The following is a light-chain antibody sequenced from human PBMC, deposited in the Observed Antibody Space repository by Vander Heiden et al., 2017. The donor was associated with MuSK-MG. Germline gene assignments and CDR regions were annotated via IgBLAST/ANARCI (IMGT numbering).Light chain of an antibody. CDR2: DAS. V-gene: IGKV1-5*01. J-gene: IGKJ2*01. CDR3: QQYNSYSHL. CDR1: QSISSW. Sequence: DIQMTQSPSTLSASVGDRVTITCRASQSISSWLAWYQQKPGKAPKLLICDASSLESGVPSRFSGSGSGTEFTLTISSLQPDDFATYYCQQYNSYSHLFGQGTKLEIK.